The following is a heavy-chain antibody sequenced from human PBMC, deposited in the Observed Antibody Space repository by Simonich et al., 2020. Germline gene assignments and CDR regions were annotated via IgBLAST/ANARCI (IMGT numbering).Heavy chain of an antibody. J-gene: IGHJ3*02. CDR3: ARPLGIVWAFDI. V-gene: IGHV4-34*01. Sequence: VQLQQWGAGLLKPSETLSLTCAVYGGSFSSYYWSWIRQPPGKGLEWIGEINHSVSTNYNPSLKSRVTRSVDTSKNQFSLKLSAVTAADTAVYYCARPLGIVWAFDIWGQGTMVTVSS. CDR2: INHSVST. D-gene: IGHD3-16*01. CDR1: GGSFSSYY.